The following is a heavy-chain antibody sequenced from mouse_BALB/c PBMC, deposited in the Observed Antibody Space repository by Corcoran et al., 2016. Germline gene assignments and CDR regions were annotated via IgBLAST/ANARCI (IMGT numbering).Heavy chain of an antibody. V-gene: IGHV14-3*02. CDR3: GRSREGNYVVY. Sequence: EVQLQQSGAELVKPGASVKLSCTASGFNIKDTYMHWVKQRPEQGLEWIGRIDPANGNTKYDPKFQGKATMTADTSSNTVYLQLSSLTSEAPAVYYCGRSREGNYVVYGGQGTTLAVSS. J-gene: IGHJ2*01. D-gene: IGHD2-1*01. CDR2: IDPANGNT. CDR1: GFNIKDTY.